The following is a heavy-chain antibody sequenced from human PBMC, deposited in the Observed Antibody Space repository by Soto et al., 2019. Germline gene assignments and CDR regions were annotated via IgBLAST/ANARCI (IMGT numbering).Heavy chain of an antibody. D-gene: IGHD1-1*01. CDR1: GYNFFDYG. Sequence: QIQLVQSGAEVKKPGASVKVSCNAAGYNFFDYGVSWVRQAPGQGLEWMGWVSPKSGNTDYARKVQSRVTMTTDTSTRTAYMELSGLRSDDTAVYYCARGRTVSSIGPLLVWGQGTLVSVSS. CDR2: VSPKSGNT. J-gene: IGHJ1*01. CDR3: ARGRTVSSIGPLLV. V-gene: IGHV1-18*01.